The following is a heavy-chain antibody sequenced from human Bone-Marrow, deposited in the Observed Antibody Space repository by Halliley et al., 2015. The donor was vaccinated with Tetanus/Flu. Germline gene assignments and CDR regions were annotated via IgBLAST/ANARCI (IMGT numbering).Heavy chain of an antibody. CDR2: ISDSGGST. CDR3: PKDPLPNLGTSGYYWGIDF. J-gene: IGHJ4*02. Sequence: SLRLSCAASGFSFSNYAMSWVRQAPGKGLEWVSAISDSGGSTYYANSVKGRFTISRDNSKNTLFLQMNSLRAEDTAVYYCPKDPLPNLGTSGYYWGIDFWGQGTRVTVSS. CDR1: GFSFSNYA. V-gene: IGHV3-23*01. D-gene: IGHD3-22*01.